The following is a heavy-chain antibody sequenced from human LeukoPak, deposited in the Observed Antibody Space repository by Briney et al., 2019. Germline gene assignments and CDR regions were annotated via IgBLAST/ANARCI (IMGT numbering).Heavy chain of an antibody. J-gene: IGHJ4*02. CDR1: GYTLTELS. Sequence: ASVKVSCKVSGYTLTELSMHWVRQAPGKGLEWMGGFDPEDGETIYAQKFQGRVTMTEDTSTDTAYMELSSLRSEDTAVYYCATFHRPAYYFDCWSQGTLVTVSS. CDR3: ATFHRPAYYFDC. V-gene: IGHV1-24*01. CDR2: FDPEDGET.